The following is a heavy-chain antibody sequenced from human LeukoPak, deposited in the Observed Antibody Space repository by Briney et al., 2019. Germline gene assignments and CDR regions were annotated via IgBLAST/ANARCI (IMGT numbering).Heavy chain of an antibody. V-gene: IGHV1-18*01. D-gene: IGHD1-26*01. J-gene: IGHJ4*02. CDR1: GYTFTSYV. CDR3: ARGGVEGIVGATTYGY. CDR2: ISAYNGNT. Sequence: GASVKVSCKASGYTFTSYVISWVRQAPGQGLEWMGWISAYNGNTNYAQKLHGRVTMTTDTSTSTAYMELRSLRSDDTAVYYCARGGVEGIVGATTYGYWGQGTLVTVSS.